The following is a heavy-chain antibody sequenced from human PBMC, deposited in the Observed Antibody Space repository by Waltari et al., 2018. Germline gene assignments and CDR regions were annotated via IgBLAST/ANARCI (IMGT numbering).Heavy chain of an antibody. D-gene: IGHD6-19*01. V-gene: IGHV4-59*08. CDR2: IYYSGST. Sequence: QVQLQESGPGLVKPSETLSLTCTVSGGSISSYSWSWIRQPPGKGLEWIGYIYYSGSTNYNPSLKSRVTISVDTSKNQFSLKLSSVTAADTAVYYCARLSSGWYVEDYWGQGTLVTVSS. CDR1: GGSISSYS. CDR3: ARLSSGWYVEDY. J-gene: IGHJ4*02.